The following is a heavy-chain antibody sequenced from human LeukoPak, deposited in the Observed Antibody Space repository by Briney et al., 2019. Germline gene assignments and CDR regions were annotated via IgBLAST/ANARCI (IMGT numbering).Heavy chain of an antibody. V-gene: IGHV4-34*01. CDR1: GGSFSGYY. J-gene: IGHJ4*02. CDR2: INHSGST. Sequence: PSETLSLTCAVYGGSFSGYYWSWIRQPPGKGLEWIGEINHSGSTNYNPSLKSRVTISVDTSKNQFSLKLSSVTAADTAVYYCARGLRAEGYYFDYWGQGTLVTVSP. CDR3: ARGLRAEGYYFDY. D-gene: IGHD3-10*01.